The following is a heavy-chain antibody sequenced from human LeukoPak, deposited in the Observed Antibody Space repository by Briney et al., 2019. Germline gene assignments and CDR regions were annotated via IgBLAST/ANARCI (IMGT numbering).Heavy chain of an antibody. D-gene: IGHD3-3*01. CDR2: ISYDGSNK. J-gene: IGHJ4*02. CDR3: ARDRRDFWSGYLDY. CDR1: GFTFSSYA. Sequence: PGGSLRLSCAASGFTFSSYAMHWVRQAPGKGLEWVAVISYDGSNKYYADSVKGRFTISRDNSKNTLYLQMDSLRAEDTAVYYCARDRRDFWSGYLDYWGQGTLVTVSS. V-gene: IGHV3-30-3*01.